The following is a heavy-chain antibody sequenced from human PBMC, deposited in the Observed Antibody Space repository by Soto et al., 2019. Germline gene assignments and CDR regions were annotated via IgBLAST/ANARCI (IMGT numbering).Heavy chain of an antibody. Sequence: QVQLQESGPGLVRPSETLSLTCTVSGGSVNSYYWSWIRQTPGKGPEWIGYIFYSGSTNSNPSLKSRASMSVDMSKNQFSLRLSSLTAADTAVYYCARVFPSYCGGDCAXFXXXXQGX. CDR1: GGSVNSYY. D-gene: IGHD2-21*02. V-gene: IGHV4-59*02. J-gene: IGHJ4*02. CDR2: IFYSGST. CDR3: ARVFPSYCGGDCAXFXX.